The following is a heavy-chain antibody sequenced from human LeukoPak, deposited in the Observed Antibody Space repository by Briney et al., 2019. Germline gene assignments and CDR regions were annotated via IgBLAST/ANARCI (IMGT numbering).Heavy chain of an antibody. CDR2: ISAYNGNT. Sequence: ASVKVSCEASGDTFTSDGNSWVRKGHEQGLEWMGWISAYNGNTNYAQTLQGRVTMTTDTSTSTAYMELRSLRSDDTAVYYCARVRTGDAFDIWGQGTMVTASS. J-gene: IGHJ3*02. V-gene: IGHV1-18*01. CDR1: GDTFTSDG. D-gene: IGHD1-1*01. CDR3: ARVRTGDAFDI.